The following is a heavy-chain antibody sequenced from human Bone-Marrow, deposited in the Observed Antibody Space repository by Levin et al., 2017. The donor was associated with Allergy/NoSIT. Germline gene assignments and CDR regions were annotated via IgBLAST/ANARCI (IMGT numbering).Heavy chain of an antibody. D-gene: IGHD7-27*01. CDR2: INRDGNSK. CDR3: VRNWDFALSWGVQGPFDP. J-gene: IGHJ5*02. V-gene: IGHV3-7*01. CDR1: GFIFRHSM. Sequence: GESLKISCVASGFIFRHSMMSWVRQGPGKGLEWVANINRDGNSKYYLDSVKGRFTVSRDNDNDSLYLQMNNLKVEDTGIYYCVRNWDFALSWGVQGPFDPWGQGTQVTVS.